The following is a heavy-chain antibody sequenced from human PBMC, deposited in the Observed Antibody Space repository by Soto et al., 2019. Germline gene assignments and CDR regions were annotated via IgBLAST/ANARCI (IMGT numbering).Heavy chain of an antibody. CDR2: IYYSGTT. V-gene: IGHV4-31*03. CDR1: GGSISSGGYY. D-gene: IGHD5-12*01. CDR3: ARDQGGYNGRNWFAP. J-gene: IGHJ5*02. Sequence: QVQLQESGPGLVKPSQTLSLTCTVSGGSISSGGYYWNWIRQHPGKGLEWIGYIYYSGTTYYNPSLQSRVTISVDTSKNQFSRYLNSVTAADAAVYYCARDQGGYNGRNWFAPWGRGTLVTVSS.